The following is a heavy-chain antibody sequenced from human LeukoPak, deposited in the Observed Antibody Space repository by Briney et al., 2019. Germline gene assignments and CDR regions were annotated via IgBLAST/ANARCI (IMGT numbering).Heavy chain of an antibody. CDR2: INPNSGGT. J-gene: IGHJ6*02. V-gene: IGHV1-2*06. Sequence: ASVKVSCKASGYTFTSYYMHWVRQAPGQGLEWMGRINPNSGGTNYAQKFQGRVTMTRDTSISTAYMELSRLRSDDTAVYYCAREVQWKAGYYYYYGMDVWGQGTTVTVSS. CDR3: AREVQWKAGYYYYYGMDV. D-gene: IGHD6-19*01. CDR1: GYTFTSYY.